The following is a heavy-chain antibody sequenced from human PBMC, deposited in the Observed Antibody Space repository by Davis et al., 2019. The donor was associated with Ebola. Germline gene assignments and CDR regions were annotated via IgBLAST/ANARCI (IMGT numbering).Heavy chain of an antibody. CDR1: GYTFTGYY. CDR2: INPNSGGT. D-gene: IGHD2-15*01. Sequence: AASVKVSCKASGYTFTGYYMHWVRQAPGQGLEWMGWINPNSGGTNYAQKFQGWVTMTRDTSISTAYMELSRLRSDDTAVYYRARGGGSGGSQYYFDYWGQGTLVTVSS. CDR3: ARGGGSGGSQYYFDY. V-gene: IGHV1-2*04. J-gene: IGHJ4*02.